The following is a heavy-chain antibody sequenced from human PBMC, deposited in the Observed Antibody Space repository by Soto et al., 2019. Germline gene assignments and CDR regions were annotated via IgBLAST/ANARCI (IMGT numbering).Heavy chain of an antibody. D-gene: IGHD2-21*02. CDR2: IYYSGST. CDR1: GDSISGRSYY. V-gene: IGHV4-39*01. Sequence: PSETLSLTCTVTGDSISGRSYYWGWIRQPPGKGLEWIGSIYYSGSTYNNPSLRSRVSMSIDTSKDQFSLKLKSVTAADTALYFCARQRNSVVTQGYFDVWGPGSLVTVSS. J-gene: IGHJ4*03. CDR3: ARQRNSVVTQGYFDV.